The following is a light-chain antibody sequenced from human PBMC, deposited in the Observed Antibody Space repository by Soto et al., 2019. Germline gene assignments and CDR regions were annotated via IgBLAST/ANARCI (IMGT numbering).Light chain of an antibody. V-gene: IGKV3-20*01. Sequence: ERVLTPSRGTWSLYDGERATLSCRASQSVSNNYLAWYQQNPGQAPRLLIYGASNRATGIPDRFSGSGSGTDFTLTISRLEPEDFAVYYCQQYGSSGTFGQGTKVDI. CDR3: QQYGSSGT. CDR2: GAS. J-gene: IGKJ1*01. CDR1: QSVSNNY.